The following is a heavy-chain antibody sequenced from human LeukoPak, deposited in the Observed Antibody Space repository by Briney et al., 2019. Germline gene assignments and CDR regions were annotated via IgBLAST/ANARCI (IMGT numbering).Heavy chain of an antibody. Sequence: SETLSLTCAVYGGSFSGYYWSWIRQPPGKGLEWIGEINHSGSTNYNPSLKSRVTISVDTSKNQFSLKLSSVTAADTAVYNCAREFGYSSGSRFDPWGQGTLVTVSS. CDR1: GGSFSGYY. V-gene: IGHV4-34*01. J-gene: IGHJ5*02. CDR2: INHSGST. D-gene: IGHD6-19*01. CDR3: AREFGYSSGSRFDP.